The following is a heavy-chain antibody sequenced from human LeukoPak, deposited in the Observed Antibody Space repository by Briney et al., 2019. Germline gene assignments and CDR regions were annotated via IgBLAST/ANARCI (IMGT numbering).Heavy chain of an antibody. J-gene: IGHJ4*02. Sequence: SETLSLTCTVSGYSITSAYYWGWIRQPPGKGLEWIGYIYYSGSTNYNPSLKRRATLAVDTSKTQFSLKLSSVTAAGTAVYYCASSFGSASFDYWGQGTLVTVSS. CDR1: GYSITSAYY. CDR2: IYYSGST. CDR3: ASSFGSASFDY. D-gene: IGHD6-6*01. V-gene: IGHV4-61*01.